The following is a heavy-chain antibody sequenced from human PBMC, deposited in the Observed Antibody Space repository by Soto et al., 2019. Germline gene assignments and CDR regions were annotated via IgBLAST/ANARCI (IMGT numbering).Heavy chain of an antibody. CDR3: AASPFGITGTNKPYYYYGMDV. J-gene: IGHJ6*02. Sequence: SVKVSCKASGFTFTSSAVQWVRQARGQRLEWIGWIVVGSGNTNYAQKFQERVTITSDMSTSTAYMELSSLRSEDTAVYYCAASPFGITGTNKPYYYYGMDVWGQGTTVTVSS. D-gene: IGHD1-7*01. V-gene: IGHV1-58*01. CDR2: IVVGSGNT. CDR1: GFTFTSSA.